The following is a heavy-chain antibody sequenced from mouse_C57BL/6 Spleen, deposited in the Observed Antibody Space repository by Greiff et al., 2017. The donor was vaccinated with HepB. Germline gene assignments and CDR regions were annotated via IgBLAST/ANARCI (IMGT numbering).Heavy chain of an antibody. D-gene: IGHD3-2*02. J-gene: IGHJ2*01. CDR1: GYTFTSYW. Sequence: VQGVESGAELVKPGASVKMSCKASGYTFTSYWITWVKQRPGQGLEWIGDIYPGSGSTNYNEKFKSKATLTVDTSSSTAYMQLSSLTSEDSAVYYCARRSSGYPFDYWGQGTTLTVSS. V-gene: IGHV1-55*01. CDR2: IYPGSGST. CDR3: ARRSSGYPFDY.